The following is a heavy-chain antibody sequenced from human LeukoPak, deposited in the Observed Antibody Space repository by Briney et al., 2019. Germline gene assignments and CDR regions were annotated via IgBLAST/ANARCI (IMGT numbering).Heavy chain of an antibody. CDR1: GGTFSSYA. D-gene: IGHD2-21*02. Sequence: SVKVSCKASGGTFSSYAISWVRQAPGQGLEWMGGIIPIFGTANYAQKFQGRVTITADESTSTAYMELSSLRSEDTAVYYYARGPTAIHSDGWFDPWGQGTLVTVSS. V-gene: IGHV1-69*01. J-gene: IGHJ5*02. CDR2: IIPIFGTA. CDR3: ARGPTAIHSDGWFDP.